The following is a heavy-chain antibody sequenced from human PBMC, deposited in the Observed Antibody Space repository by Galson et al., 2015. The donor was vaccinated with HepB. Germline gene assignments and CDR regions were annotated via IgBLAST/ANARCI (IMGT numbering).Heavy chain of an antibody. CDR1: GFTFSSYE. Sequence: SLRLSCAASGFTFSSYEMNWVRQAPGKGLEWVSYISSSGSTIYYAGSVKGRFTISRDNAKNSLYLQMNSLRAGDTAVYYCARIKGRYYGSGSPARYHYFDYWGQGTLVTVSS. V-gene: IGHV3-48*03. D-gene: IGHD3-10*01. CDR2: ISSSGSTI. CDR3: ARIKGRYYGSGSPARYHYFDY. J-gene: IGHJ4*02.